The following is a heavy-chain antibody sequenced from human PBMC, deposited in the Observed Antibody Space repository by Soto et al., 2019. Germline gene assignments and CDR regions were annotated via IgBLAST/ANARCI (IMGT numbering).Heavy chain of an antibody. CDR2: MYNSGNT. V-gene: IGHV4-31*02. Sequence: QVQLQESGPGLVKPSETLSLTCTVSGGSISSGGYYWSWIRQHPGKGLEWIGYMYNSGNTYYNPSLESRVTIPVDTSKNQFSLNLNSVTAADTAVYYCAKSRYPGSVSCFDFWGQGSLVTVSS. J-gene: IGHJ4*02. CDR3: AKSRYPGSVSCFDF. CDR1: GGSISSGGYY. D-gene: IGHD3-16*02.